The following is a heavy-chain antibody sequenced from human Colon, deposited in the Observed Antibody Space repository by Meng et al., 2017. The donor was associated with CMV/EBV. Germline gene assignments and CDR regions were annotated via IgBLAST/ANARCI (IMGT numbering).Heavy chain of an antibody. D-gene: IGHD3-10*01. CDR3: AREMYYSGSGNYAAFCYGMDV. V-gene: IGHV3-9*01. J-gene: IGHJ6*02. Sequence: SLKISCAGSGFTFDDYAIHWVRQVPGKGLEWVSGISWNSGNIDYADSVKGRFTISRDNAKNSLYLQMNSLRAEDTALYYCAREMYYSGSGNYAAFCYGMDVWGQGTTVTVSS. CDR1: GFTFDDYA. CDR2: ISWNSGNI.